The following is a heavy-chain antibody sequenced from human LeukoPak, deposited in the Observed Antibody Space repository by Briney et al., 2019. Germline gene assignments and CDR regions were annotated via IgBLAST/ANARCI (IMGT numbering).Heavy chain of an antibody. CDR1: GGSFSGYY. CDR3: ARARIVVRHRYYYMDV. Sequence: SETLSLTCAVYGGSFSGYYWSWIRQPPGKGLEWIGEINHSGSTNYNPSLKSRVTISVDTSKNQFSLKLTSVTAADTAVYYCARARIVVRHRYYYMDVWGKGTTVTVSS. V-gene: IGHV4-34*01. J-gene: IGHJ6*03. D-gene: IGHD3-22*01. CDR2: INHSGST.